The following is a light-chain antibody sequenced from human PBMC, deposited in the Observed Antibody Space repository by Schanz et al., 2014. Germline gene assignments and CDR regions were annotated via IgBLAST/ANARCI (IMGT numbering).Light chain of an antibody. V-gene: IGKV3-20*01. CDR3: QQYDTSPLT. CDR2: GAS. J-gene: IGKJ5*01. CDR1: QSVTSTS. Sequence: DIVLTQFPDTLSLSPGERATLSCRASQSVTSTSLAWYQQKPGQAPRLLISGASSRATGIPDRFSGSGSGTDFTITINRLEPEDFAVYYCQQYDTSPLTFGQGTRLEIK.